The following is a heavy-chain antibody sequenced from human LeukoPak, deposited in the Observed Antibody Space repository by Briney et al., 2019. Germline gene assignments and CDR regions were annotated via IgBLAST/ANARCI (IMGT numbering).Heavy chain of an antibody. Sequence: PSETLSLTCTVSGGSISSYYWSWIRQPPGKGLELIGYIFDSGYTNYNPSLDSRVTISVDTSNNQFSLKLTSVTSADTAVYYCASRTTVTNALSFDYWGQGTLVIVSS. J-gene: IGHJ4*02. CDR1: GGSISSYY. V-gene: IGHV4-59*12. D-gene: IGHD4-11*01. CDR2: IFDSGYT. CDR3: ASRTTVTNALSFDY.